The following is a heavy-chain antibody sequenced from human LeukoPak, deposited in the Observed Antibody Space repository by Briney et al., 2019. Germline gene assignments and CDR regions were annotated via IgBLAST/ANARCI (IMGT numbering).Heavy chain of an antibody. D-gene: IGHD6-19*01. CDR3: ASFSSGWYFFAH. CDR1: GYTLTGYY. Sequence: ASVKVSCKASGYTLTGYYMHWVRQAPGQGLEWMGWINPNSGGTNYAQKFQGRVTMTRDTSISTAYMELSRLRSDDTAVYYCASFSSGWYFFAHWGQGTLVTVSS. V-gene: IGHV1-2*02. J-gene: IGHJ5*02. CDR2: INPNSGGT.